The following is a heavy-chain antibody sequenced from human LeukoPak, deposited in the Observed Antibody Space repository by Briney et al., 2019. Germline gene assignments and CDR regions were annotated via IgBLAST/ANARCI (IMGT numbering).Heavy chain of an antibody. D-gene: IGHD4-11*01. V-gene: IGHV4-59*01. CDR3: ARDRVRGNSNPYFDY. CDR1: GASISNFY. CDR2: IHNSGST. J-gene: IGHJ4*02. Sequence: PSETLSLTCTVSGASISNFYWSWIRQPPGKGLEWIGCIHNSGSTNYNSSLKSRVAISLDTSKNQFSLKLSSVTAADAAVYYCARDRVRGNSNPYFDYWGQGTLVTVSS.